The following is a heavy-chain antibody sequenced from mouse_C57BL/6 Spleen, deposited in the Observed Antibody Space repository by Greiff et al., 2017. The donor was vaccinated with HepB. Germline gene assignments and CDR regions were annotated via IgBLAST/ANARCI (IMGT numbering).Heavy chain of an antibody. CDR3: ARGWDGGYFDV. CDR2: IHPISGST. Sequence: VQLQQPGAELVKPGASVKLSCKASGYTFTSYWMHWVKQRPGQGLEWIGMIHPISGSTNYNEKFKSKATLTVDKSSSTAYMQLSSLTSEDSAVYYCARGWDGGYFDVWGTGTTVTVSS. D-gene: IGHD4-1*01. V-gene: IGHV1-64*01. CDR1: GYTFTSYW. J-gene: IGHJ1*03.